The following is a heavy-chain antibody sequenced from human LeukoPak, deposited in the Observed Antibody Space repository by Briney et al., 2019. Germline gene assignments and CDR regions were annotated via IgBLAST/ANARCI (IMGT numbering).Heavy chain of an antibody. J-gene: IGHJ4*02. CDR3: ARGHGDILTGYSDFDY. CDR2: INPKSGGT. Sequence: ASVKVSCKASGYPFSDYYIHWVRQAPGQGLEWMGWINPKSGGTNYAQKFQGGVTMTRDTSISTVYMQLSRLKYDDTAVYYCARGHGDILTGYSDFDYWGQGTLVTVSS. V-gene: IGHV1-2*02. D-gene: IGHD3-9*01. CDR1: GYPFSDYY.